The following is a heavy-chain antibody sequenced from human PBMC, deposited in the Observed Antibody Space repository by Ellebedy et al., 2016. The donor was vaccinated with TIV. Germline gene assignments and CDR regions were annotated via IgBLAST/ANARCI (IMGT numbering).Heavy chain of an antibody. CDR1: GDSVSSNSAT. Sequence: SQTLSLTCAISGDSVSSNSATWSWIRQSPSRGLEWLGRTYYRSKWYNENAVSVKSRITINPDTSKNQFSLQLNSVTPEDTAAYYCARHVAREGYNRWGQGTLVTVSS. D-gene: IGHD5-24*01. V-gene: IGHV6-1*01. J-gene: IGHJ4*02. CDR2: TYYRSKWYN. CDR3: ARHVAREGYNR.